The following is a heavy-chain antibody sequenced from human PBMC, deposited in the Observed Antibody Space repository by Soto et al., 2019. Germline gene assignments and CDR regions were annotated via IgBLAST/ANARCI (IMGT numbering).Heavy chain of an antibody. CDR3: ARLRQQLVPPSYYYYMDV. CDR2: ISAYNGNT. V-gene: IGHV1-18*01. CDR1: GYTFTSYG. D-gene: IGHD6-13*01. Sequence: ASVKVSCKASGYTFTSYGISWVRQAPGQGLEWMGWISAYNGNTNYAQKLQGRVTMTTDTSTSTAYMELRSLRSDDTAVYYWARLRQQLVPPSYYYYMDVWGKGTTVTVSS. J-gene: IGHJ6*03.